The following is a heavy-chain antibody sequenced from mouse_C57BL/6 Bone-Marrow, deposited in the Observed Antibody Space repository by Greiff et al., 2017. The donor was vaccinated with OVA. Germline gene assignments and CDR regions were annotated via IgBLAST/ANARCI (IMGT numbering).Heavy chain of an antibody. J-gene: IGHJ3*01. Sequence: EVQGVESGEGLVKPGGSLKLSCAASGFTFSSYAMSWVRQTPEKRLEWVAYISSGGDYIYYADTVKGRFTISRDNARNTLYLQMSSLKSEDTAMYYCTRLTGTRAWFAYWGQGTLVTVSA. CDR3: TRLTGTRAWFAY. D-gene: IGHD4-1*01. V-gene: IGHV5-9-1*02. CDR1: GFTFSSYA. CDR2: ISSGGDYI.